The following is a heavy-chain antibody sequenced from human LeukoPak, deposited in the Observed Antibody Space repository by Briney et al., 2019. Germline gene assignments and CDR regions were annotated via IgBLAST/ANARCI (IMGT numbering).Heavy chain of an antibody. J-gene: IGHJ4*02. CDR2: ISGDGGST. V-gene: IGHV3-43*02. CDR1: GFTFDDYA. Sequence: PGGSLRLSCAASGFTFDDYAMHWVRQAPGKGLEWVSLISGDGGSTYYADSVKGRFTISRDNSKNSLYLQMNSLRTEDTALYYCAKDPMTTVVTPYFDYWGQGTLVTVSS. CDR3: AKDPMTTVVTPYFDY. D-gene: IGHD4-23*01.